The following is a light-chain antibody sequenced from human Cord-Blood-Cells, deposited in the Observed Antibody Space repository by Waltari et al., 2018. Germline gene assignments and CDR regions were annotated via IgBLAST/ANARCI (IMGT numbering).Light chain of an antibody. CDR2: DVS. J-gene: IGLJ3*02. V-gene: IGLV2-14*01. Sequence: SALTQPASVSGSPGQSTTISCPGTSSDVGGYNYVSWYQQHPGKAPKLMIYDVSNRPSGVSNRFSGSKSGNTASLTISGLQAEDEADYYCSSHTSSSTWVFGGGTKLTVL. CDR3: SSHTSSSTWV. CDR1: SSDVGGYNY.